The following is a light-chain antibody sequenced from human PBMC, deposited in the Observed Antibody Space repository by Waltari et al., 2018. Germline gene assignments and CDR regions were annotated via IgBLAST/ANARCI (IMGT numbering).Light chain of an antibody. CDR1: QSLLHSNGYNY. Sequence: DIVMTQSPLSLPVTPGEPASISCRSSQSLLHSNGYNYLDWYLQKPGQSPQILIYLGSNRASGVPDRFSGSGSGTDFTLKISRVEAEDVGVYYSMQALQISLTFGGVTKVEIK. V-gene: IGKV2-28*01. CDR3: MQALQISLT. J-gene: IGKJ4*01. CDR2: LGS.